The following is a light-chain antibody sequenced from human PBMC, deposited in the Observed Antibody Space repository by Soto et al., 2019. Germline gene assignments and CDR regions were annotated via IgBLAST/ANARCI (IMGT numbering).Light chain of an antibody. Sequence: QSALTQPPSASGSPGQSVTISCTGTSSDVGGYNYVSWYQQHPGKSPKLMIYEVSKRPSGVPDRFSGSKSGNTASLTVSGLQAEDEADYYCSSYAGSNSHVFRTGTKVTVL. CDR3: SSYAGSNSHV. J-gene: IGLJ1*01. V-gene: IGLV2-8*01. CDR1: SSDVGGYNY. CDR2: EVS.